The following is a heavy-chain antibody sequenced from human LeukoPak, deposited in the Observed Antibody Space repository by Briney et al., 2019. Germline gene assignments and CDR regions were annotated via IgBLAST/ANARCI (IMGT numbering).Heavy chain of an antibody. CDR1: GFTFSSYW. V-gene: IGHV3-74*01. Sequence: PGGSLRLSCAASGFTFSSYWMHWVRQAPGKGLVWVSRTNTDGSSTSYADSVKGRFTISRDNAKNTLYLQMNSLRAEDTAVYYCAREGGYSYDNDYWGQGTLVTVSS. J-gene: IGHJ4*02. CDR3: AREGGYSYDNDY. D-gene: IGHD5-18*01. CDR2: TNTDGSST.